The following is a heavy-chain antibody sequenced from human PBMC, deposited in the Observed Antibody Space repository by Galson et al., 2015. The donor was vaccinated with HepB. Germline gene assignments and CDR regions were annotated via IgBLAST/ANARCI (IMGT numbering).Heavy chain of an antibody. D-gene: IGHD3-10*01. CDR2: IRSKAYGGTT. CDR1: GFTFGDCA. J-gene: IGHJ4*02. CDR3: TRAPGYYYGSGSYPDY. V-gene: IGHV3-49*03. Sequence: SLRLSCAASGFTFGDCAMSWFRQAPGKGLEWVGFIRSKAYGGTTEYAASVKGRFTISRDDSKSIAYLQMNSLKTEDTAVYYCTRAPGYYYGSGSYPDYWGQGTLVTVSS.